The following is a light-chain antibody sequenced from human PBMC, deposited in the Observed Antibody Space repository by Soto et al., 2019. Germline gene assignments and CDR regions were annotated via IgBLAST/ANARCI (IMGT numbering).Light chain of an antibody. CDR2: STS. J-gene: IGLJ2*01. Sequence: QAVVTQEPSLTVSPGGTVTLPCASSAGPVTSAYYTNWLQQKPGQAPRALIYSTSEKHSWTPARFSGSLLGGKAALTLSAAQPEDEADYYCLLYYGGAQVLFGGGTKLTVL. CDR1: AGPVTSAYY. V-gene: IGLV7-43*01. CDR3: LLYYGGAQVL.